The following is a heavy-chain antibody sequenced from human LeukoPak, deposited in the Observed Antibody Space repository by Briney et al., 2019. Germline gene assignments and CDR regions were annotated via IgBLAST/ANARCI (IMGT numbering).Heavy chain of an antibody. CDR3: ARGYEVYGYPLYYFVY. Sequence: GASVKVSCKASGYTFTSYGISWVRQAPGQGLEWMRWISAYNGNTNYAQKFQGRVTMTRDTSTSTVYMELSSLRSEDTAVYYCARGYEVYGYPLYYFVYWGQGTLVTVSS. J-gene: IGHJ4*02. CDR2: ISAYNGNT. V-gene: IGHV1-18*01. CDR1: GYTFTSYG. D-gene: IGHD5-18*01.